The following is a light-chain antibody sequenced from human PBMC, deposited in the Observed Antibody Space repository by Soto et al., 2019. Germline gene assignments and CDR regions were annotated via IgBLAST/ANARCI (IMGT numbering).Light chain of an antibody. CDR3: AAWDDSLNGVV. J-gene: IGLJ2*01. CDR1: SSNIGSNI. Sequence: QPVLTQPPSASGTPGQRVTISCSGSSSNIGSNIVNWYQQLPGTAPKLLIYSSNQRPSGVPDRFSGSESGTSASLAISGLQSEDEADYYCAAWDDSLNGVVFGGGTKLTVL. CDR2: SSN. V-gene: IGLV1-44*01.